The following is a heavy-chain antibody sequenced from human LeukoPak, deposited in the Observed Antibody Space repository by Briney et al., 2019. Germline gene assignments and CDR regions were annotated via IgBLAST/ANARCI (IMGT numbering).Heavy chain of an antibody. CDR1: GGTFSSYG. D-gene: IGHD5-24*01. CDR3: ARSRRAGYNVYYFDS. Sequence: SVKVSCKASGGTFSSYGISWVRQAPGQGLEWMGGIIPIFRTTNYAPKFRGRVTITTDESSSTVYMELTGLRSDDTAVYYCARSRRAGYNVYYFDSWGQGTLSPSPQ. V-gene: IGHV1-69*05. CDR2: IIPIFRTT. J-gene: IGHJ4*02.